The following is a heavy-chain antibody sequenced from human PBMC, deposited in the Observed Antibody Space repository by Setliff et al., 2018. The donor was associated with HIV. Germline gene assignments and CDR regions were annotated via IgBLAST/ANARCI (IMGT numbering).Heavy chain of an antibody. CDR2: MNTDGSST. Sequence: PGGSLRLSCAASGFTFSSYWMHWVRQAPGKGLVWVFGMNTDGSSTRYADSVKGRFTISRDNAKNMLYLQMNSLSADDTAVYYCVRGSGYYYFDNWGQGALVTVPS. D-gene: IGHD3-22*01. V-gene: IGHV3-74*01. J-gene: IGHJ4*02. CDR1: GFTFSSYW. CDR3: VRGSGYYYFDN.